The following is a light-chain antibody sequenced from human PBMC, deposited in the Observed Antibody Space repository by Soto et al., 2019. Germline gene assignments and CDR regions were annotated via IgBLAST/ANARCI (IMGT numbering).Light chain of an antibody. J-gene: IGKJ1*01. CDR3: QKYNNAPRT. CDR1: QVIGNY. CDR2: SAS. V-gene: IGKV1-27*01. Sequence: DIQMTQSPSSLSASVGCRVSIACRSSQVIGNYLAWYQQKPGKVPRLLIYSASTLQSGVPSRFSGSGSGTDFTLTISSLQPEDVATYYCQKYNNAPRTFGQGTKVDIK.